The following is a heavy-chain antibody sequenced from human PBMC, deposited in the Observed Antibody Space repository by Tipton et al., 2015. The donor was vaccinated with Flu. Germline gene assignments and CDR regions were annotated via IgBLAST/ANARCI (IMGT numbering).Heavy chain of an antibody. CDR1: GGSISSYY. V-gene: IGHV4-59*01. J-gene: IGHJ4*02. D-gene: IGHD2-2*01. CDR3: ARVRGVVPAATYFDY. CDR2: IYYSGST. Sequence: TLSLTCTVSGGSISSYYWSWIRQPPGKGLEWIGYIYYSGSTNYNPSLKSRVTISVDTSKNQFSLKLGSVTAADTAVYYCARVRGVVPAATYFDYWGQGTLVTVSS.